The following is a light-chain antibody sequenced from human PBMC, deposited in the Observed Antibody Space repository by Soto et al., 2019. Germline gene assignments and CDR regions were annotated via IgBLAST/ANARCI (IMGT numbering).Light chain of an antibody. CDR3: QQYDSYSPT. CDR2: DAS. J-gene: IGKJ1*01. CDR1: QSIGSW. Sequence: DIQMTQSPSTVSASVGDRVTITCRTSQSIGSWLAWYQQKPGKAPKFLIDDASILEAVVPSSFSGSGSGTEFTLTISSLQPDDFATDYGQQYDSYSPTFGQGTKVEIK. V-gene: IGKV1-5*01.